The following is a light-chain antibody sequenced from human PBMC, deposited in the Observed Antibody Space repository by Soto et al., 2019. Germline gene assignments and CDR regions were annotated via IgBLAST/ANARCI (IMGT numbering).Light chain of an antibody. CDR3: QQRSFSPST. CDR2: DAS. V-gene: IGKV3-11*01. J-gene: IGKJ4*01. CDR1: QSVSSY. Sequence: IVLTQSPATLSLSPGDSATLSCRASQSVSSYLAWYQQKPGQAPRLLIYDASNRATGIPARFSGSGSGTDFTLTITSLEPEDFAVYYCQQRSFSPSTFGGWTKVEIK.